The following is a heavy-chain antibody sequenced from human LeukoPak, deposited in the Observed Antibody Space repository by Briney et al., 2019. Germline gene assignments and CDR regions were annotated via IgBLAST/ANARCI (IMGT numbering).Heavy chain of an antibody. D-gene: IGHD3-22*01. CDR3: AGTYYYDSSGYYHYPL. J-gene: IGHJ4*02. V-gene: IGHV4-59*01. CDR1: GGSISSYY. CDR2: LYYSGST. Sequence: SETLSLTCTVSGGSISSYYWSWIRQPPGKGLEWIGYLYYSGSTNYNPSLKSRVTISVDTSKNQFSLKLSSVTAADTAVYYCAGTYYYDSSGYYHYPLWGQGTLVTVSS.